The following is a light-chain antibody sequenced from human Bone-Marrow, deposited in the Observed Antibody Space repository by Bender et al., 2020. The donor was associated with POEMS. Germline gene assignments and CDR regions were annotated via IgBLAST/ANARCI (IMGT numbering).Light chain of an antibody. Sequence: QSALTQPASVSGSPGQSITISCTGTSSDVGSYNLVSWYQQHPGKAPKLMIYEVTKRPSGVSNRFSGSKSGNTASLTISGLQAEDEADYYCCSYAGNRKVFGGGTKLTVL. V-gene: IGLV2-23*02. J-gene: IGLJ2*01. CDR3: CSYAGNRKV. CDR1: SSDVGSYNL. CDR2: EVT.